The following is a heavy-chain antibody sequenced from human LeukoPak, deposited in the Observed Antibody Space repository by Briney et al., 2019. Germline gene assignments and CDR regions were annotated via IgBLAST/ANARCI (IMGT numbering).Heavy chain of an antibody. D-gene: IGHD6-13*01. V-gene: IGHV4-34*01. J-gene: IGHJ5*02. CDR1: GGSFSGYY. CDR3: ARGVSSSWSWFDP. Sequence: SETLSLTCAVYGGSFSGYYWSWIRQPPGKGLEWIGVINHSGSTNYNPSLKSRVTISVDTSKNQFSLKLSSVTAADTAVYYCARGVSSSWSWFDPWGQGTLATVSS. CDR2: INHSGST.